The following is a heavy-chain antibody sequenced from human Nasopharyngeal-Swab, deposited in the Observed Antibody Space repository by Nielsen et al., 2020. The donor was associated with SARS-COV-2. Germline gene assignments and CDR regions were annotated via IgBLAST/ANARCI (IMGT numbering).Heavy chain of an antibody. J-gene: IGHJ3*02. Sequence: GKSLKISCAASGFTFSSYSMNWVRQAPGKGLEWVSSITSGSSYIYYADSVKGRFTISRDNAKNSLFLQMNSLRAEDTAVYYCARGYDFRSGSNAFDIWGQGTMVTVSS. D-gene: IGHD3-3*01. V-gene: IGHV3-21*01. CDR1: GFTFSSYS. CDR3: ARGYDFRSGSNAFDI. CDR2: ITSGSSYI.